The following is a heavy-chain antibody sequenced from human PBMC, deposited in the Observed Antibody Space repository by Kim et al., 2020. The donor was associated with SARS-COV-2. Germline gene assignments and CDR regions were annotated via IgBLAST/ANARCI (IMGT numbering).Heavy chain of an antibody. D-gene: IGHD6-6*01. CDR2: ISGGGGSR. Sequence: GGSLRLSCAASGFTFSTYGMTWVRQAPGKGLEWVASISGGGGSRYYADSVKGLFTISRDNSQNTLCLQMNSLRAEDTAVYYCGRAYEIAAWDGVDVWGQGATVTVSS. V-gene: IGHV3-23*01. J-gene: IGHJ6*02. CDR3: GRAYEIAAWDGVDV. CDR1: GFTFSTYG.